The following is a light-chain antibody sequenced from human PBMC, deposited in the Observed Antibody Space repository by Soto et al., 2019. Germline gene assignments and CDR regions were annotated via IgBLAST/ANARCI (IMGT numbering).Light chain of an antibody. CDR1: QSISSY. CDR2: AAS. V-gene: IGKV1-39*01. Sequence: DIQMTQSPSSLSASVGDRVTITCRASQSISSYLNWYQQKPGKAPKLLIYAASSLQSGVPSRFSGSGSGTDFTLTIGSLQPEDFATYCCHQSYSTPPLPFGGGTKVEIK. J-gene: IGKJ4*01. CDR3: HQSYSTPPLP.